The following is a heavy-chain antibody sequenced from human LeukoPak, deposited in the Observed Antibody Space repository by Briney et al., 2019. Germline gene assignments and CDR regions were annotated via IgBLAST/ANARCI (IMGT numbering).Heavy chain of an antibody. CDR3: ARDGPYRHYYGSGSYNHFDY. D-gene: IGHD3-10*01. V-gene: IGHV1-69*01. Sequence: SVKVSCKASGGTFSSYAISWVRQAPGQGLEWMGGIIPIFGTANYAQKFQGRVTITADESTSTAYMELSSLRSEDTAVYYCARDGPYRHYYGSGSYNHFDYWGQGTLVTVSS. J-gene: IGHJ4*02. CDR1: GGTFSSYA. CDR2: IIPIFGTA.